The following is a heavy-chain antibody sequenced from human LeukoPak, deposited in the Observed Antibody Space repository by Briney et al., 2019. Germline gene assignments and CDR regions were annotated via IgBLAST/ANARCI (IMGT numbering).Heavy chain of an antibody. CDR1: GITFSSYW. V-gene: IGHV3-7*01. CDR2: IKQDGSDT. Sequence: GGSLRLSCVSSGITFSSYWMNWVRQAPGKGLEWVAIIKQDGSDTHYVDSVKGRLTISRDNAKNSLYLQINNLRAEDTAVYYCAGGQGFLIELWGQGTLVTVSS. D-gene: IGHD3-3*01. J-gene: IGHJ4*02. CDR3: AGGQGFLIEL.